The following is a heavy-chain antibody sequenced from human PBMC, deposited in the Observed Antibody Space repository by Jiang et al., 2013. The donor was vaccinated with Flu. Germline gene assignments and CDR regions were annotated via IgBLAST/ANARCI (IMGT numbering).Heavy chain of an antibody. J-gene: IGHJ4*02. CDR2: IIPILGIA. CDR3: AREVRSLDY. V-gene: IGHV1-69*04. D-gene: IGHD4/OR15-4a*01. Sequence: SWVRQAPGQGLEWMGRIIPILGIANYAQKFQGRVTITADKSTSTAYMELSSLRSEDTAVYYCAREVRSLDYWGQGTLVTVSS.